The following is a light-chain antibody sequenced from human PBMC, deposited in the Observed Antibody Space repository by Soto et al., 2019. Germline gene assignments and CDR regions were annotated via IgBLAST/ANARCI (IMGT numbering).Light chain of an antibody. CDR2: DAS. CDR3: QQRSNWIT. Sequence: EIVLTQSPATLSLSPGERATLSCRASQSVSTYLGWYQQKPGQAPRLLIYDASNRATGIPARFSGSGSGTDFTLTISSLEPEDFAGDYCQQRSNWITFGQGTRLEIK. J-gene: IGKJ5*01. CDR1: QSVSTY. V-gene: IGKV3-11*01.